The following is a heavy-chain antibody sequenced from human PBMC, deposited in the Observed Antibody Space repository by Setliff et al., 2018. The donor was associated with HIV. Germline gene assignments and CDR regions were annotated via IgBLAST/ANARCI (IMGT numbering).Heavy chain of an antibody. D-gene: IGHD3-22*01. CDR2: IYYSGST. CDR3: ARSRTSSGYYGVTGYGMDV. CDR1: YGSISGHY. J-gene: IGHJ6*02. Sequence: SETLSLTCTVSYGSISGHYWSWIRQPPGKGLEWIGYIYYSGSTNYNPSLKSRVTISVATSKNQFSLKLNSMTTADTAVYYCARSRTSSGYYGVTGYGMDVWGQGTTVTVSS. V-gene: IGHV4-59*11.